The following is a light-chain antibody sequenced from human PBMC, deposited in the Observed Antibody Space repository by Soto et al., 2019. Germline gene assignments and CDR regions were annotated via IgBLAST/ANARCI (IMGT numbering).Light chain of an antibody. CDR3: QQRSNWPPIP. Sequence: LTKYRATVSLCKREKPSLSCSASQSVSSYLAWYQQKPGQAHRLLIYDASNRATGIPARFSGSGSGTDFTHTISLLSPEDFAAYYCQQRSNWPPIPFGQGTRLEI. CDR2: DAS. V-gene: IGKV3-11*01. CDR1: QSVSSY. J-gene: IGKJ5*01.